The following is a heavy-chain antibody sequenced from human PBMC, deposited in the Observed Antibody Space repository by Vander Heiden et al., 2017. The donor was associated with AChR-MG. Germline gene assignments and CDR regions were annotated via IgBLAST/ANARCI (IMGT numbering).Heavy chain of an antibody. J-gene: IGHJ6*02. V-gene: IGHV3-74*01. CDR1: GFIFSDYW. CDR3: GRGNYYGMDV. CDR2: VDKDGRTT. Sequence: EVQLVESVGGLVQPGGSLRLSCAPSGFIFSDYWMHWVRQAPGKGLVWVSRVDKDGRTTSDADSVKGRFSISRDNARNTLYLQMNSLRAEDTAVYYCGRGNYYGMDVWGQGTTVTASS.